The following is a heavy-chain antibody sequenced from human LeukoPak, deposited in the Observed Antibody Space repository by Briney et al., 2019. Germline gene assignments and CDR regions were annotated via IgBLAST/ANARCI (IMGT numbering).Heavy chain of an antibody. D-gene: IGHD1-1*01. CDR3: VKDRAGHWTFDY. Sequence: GRSLTLSCAASGFTFSRDAIHWLRQAACKGLEWVAIILSDGSKTYNPDSVRGRFTISRDNSKNTLYLQMTSLRDEDTAVYYCVKDRAGHWTFDYWGQGTLVTVTS. V-gene: IGHV3-30*02. CDR1: GFTFSRDA. J-gene: IGHJ4*02. CDR2: ILSDGSKT.